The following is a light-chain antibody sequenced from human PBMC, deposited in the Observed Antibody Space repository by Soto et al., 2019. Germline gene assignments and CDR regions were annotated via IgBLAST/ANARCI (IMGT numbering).Light chain of an antibody. Sequence: EIVLPQSPAILSLSPGEIATLSCGASQTVRRNFVAWYQKRPGLAPRLLIYDASSRATVIPERLSGSGSGTEFTLTISKQEPEYFDVYYCHHYVTTPWTFAQGTKV. CDR3: HHYVTTPWT. CDR1: QTVRRNF. CDR2: DAS. J-gene: IGKJ1*01. V-gene: IGKV3D-20*01.